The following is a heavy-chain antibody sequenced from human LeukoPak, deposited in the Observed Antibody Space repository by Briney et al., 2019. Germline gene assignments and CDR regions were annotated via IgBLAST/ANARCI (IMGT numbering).Heavy chain of an antibody. J-gene: IGHJ4*02. CDR1: GGTFSSYA. Sequence: LVKVSCKASGGTFSSYAISWVRQAPGQGLEWMGGIIPIFGTANYAQKFQGRVTITADESTSTAYMELSSLRSEDTAVYYCATRRTLYSYGEIDYWGQGTLVTVSS. D-gene: IGHD5-18*01. CDR3: ATRRTLYSYGEIDY. V-gene: IGHV1-69*13. CDR2: IIPIFGTA.